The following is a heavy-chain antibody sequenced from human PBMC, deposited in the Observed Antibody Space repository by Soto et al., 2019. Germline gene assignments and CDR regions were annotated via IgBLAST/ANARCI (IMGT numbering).Heavy chain of an antibody. CDR3: AKELWFGELYRPSHYGMDV. J-gene: IGHJ6*02. Sequence: GGSLRLSCAASGFTFSSYAMSCVRQAPGKGLEWASAISGSGGITYYADSVKGRFTISRDNSKNTLYLQMNSLRAEDTAVYYCAKELWFGELYRPSHYGMDVWGQGTTLTVSS. CDR2: ISGSGGIT. D-gene: IGHD3-10*01. CDR1: GFTFSSYA. V-gene: IGHV3-23*01.